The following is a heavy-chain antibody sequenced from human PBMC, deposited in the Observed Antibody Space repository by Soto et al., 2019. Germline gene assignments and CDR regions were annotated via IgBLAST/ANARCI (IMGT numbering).Heavy chain of an antibody. D-gene: IGHD3-9*01. CDR1: GFTVSSSY. Sequence: PGGSLRLSCAASGFTVSSSYMSWVRQAPGKGLEWVSVIYSGGSTYYADSVKGRFTISRHNSKNTLYLQMNSLRAEDTAVYYCARGNRAYYGILTGIVGRDWFDPWGQGTLVTVSS. V-gene: IGHV3-53*04. J-gene: IGHJ5*02. CDR2: IYSGGST. CDR3: ARGNRAYYGILTGIVGRDWFDP.